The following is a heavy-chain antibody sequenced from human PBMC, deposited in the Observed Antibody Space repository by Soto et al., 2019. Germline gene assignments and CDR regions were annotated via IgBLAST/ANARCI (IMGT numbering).Heavy chain of an antibody. CDR3: GRGPIPMYYFDH. J-gene: IGHJ4*02. CDR2: IAPSGGST. V-gene: IGHV1-46*01. CDR1: GYTFTKFH. Sequence: GDSVKVSCKASGYTFTKFHLHWVRLAPGQGLEWMGMIAPSGGSTSYAQKFQGRVTMTRDTSTSTVYMELSSLRSEDTAVYYCGRGPIPMYYFDHWCLAILVSVS. D-gene: IGHD2-21*01.